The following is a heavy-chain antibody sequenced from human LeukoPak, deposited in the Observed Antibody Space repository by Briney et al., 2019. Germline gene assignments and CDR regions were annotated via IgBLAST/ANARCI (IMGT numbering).Heavy chain of an antibody. CDR3: ARFASLYGSGSYYKY. D-gene: IGHD3-10*01. CDR1: GFTFSSYS. CDR2: ISSGSSYI. J-gene: IGHJ4*02. V-gene: IGHV3-21*01. Sequence: GGSLRLSCAASGFTFSSYSMNWVRQAPGKGLEWVSSISSGSSYIYYADSVKGRFTISRDNAKNSLYLQMNSLRAEDTAVYYCARFASLYGSGSYYKYWGQGTLVTVSS.